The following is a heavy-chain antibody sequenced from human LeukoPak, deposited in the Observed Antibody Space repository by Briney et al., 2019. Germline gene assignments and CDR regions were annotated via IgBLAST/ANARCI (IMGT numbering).Heavy chain of an antibody. CDR1: GGSISSYY. J-gene: IGHJ3*02. V-gene: IGHV4-59*08. CDR3: ARHRYCSSTSCYPDAFDI. CDR2: IYYSGTT. Sequence: SETLSLTCTVSGGSISSYYWSWIRQPPGKGLEWIGYIYYSGTTNYNPSLKSRVTISVDTSKNQFSLKLSSVTAADTAVYYCARHRYCSSTSCYPDAFDIWGQGTMVTVSS. D-gene: IGHD2-2*01.